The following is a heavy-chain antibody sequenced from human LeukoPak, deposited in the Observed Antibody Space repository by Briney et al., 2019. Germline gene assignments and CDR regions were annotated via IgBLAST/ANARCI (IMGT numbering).Heavy chain of an antibody. CDR3: SLARSEYHYGMDV. CDR2: TYYRSKWYY. J-gene: IGHJ6*02. CDR1: GDSVSSISVA. V-gene: IGHV6-1*01. Sequence: SQTLSLTCAISGDSVSSISVAWTWIRQSPSRGLEWLGRTYYRSKWYYEYAVSVKGLINISPDTFKNQFSLQLTSVTPEDTAVYYCSLARSEYHYGMDVWGQGTTVTVSS.